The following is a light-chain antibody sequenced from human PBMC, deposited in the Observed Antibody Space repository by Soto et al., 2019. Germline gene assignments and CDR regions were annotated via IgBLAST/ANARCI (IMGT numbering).Light chain of an antibody. CDR2: GAS. Sequence: EIVLTQSPGTLSLSPGDGATLSCRASQTVGSSFLGWCQQKPGQAPRLIMYGASNRATGIPDWFTGRGSGTDFPLTIRRLGPEDFAVYYCHHYGGSQYTFGQGTKLEI. J-gene: IGKJ2*01. CDR1: QTVGSSF. V-gene: IGKV3-20*01. CDR3: HHYGGSQYT.